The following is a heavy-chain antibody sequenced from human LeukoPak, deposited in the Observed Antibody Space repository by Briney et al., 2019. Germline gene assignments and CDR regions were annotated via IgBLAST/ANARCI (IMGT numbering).Heavy chain of an antibody. V-gene: IGHV3-48*01. D-gene: IGHD5-12*01. CDR3: ATYSGYDRIFDH. J-gene: IGHJ4*02. CDR2: ISGSSSAI. Sequence: GGSLRLSCAASGFTFSSYGMHWVRQAPGKGLEWVSYISGSSSAIYYTDSVKGRFTISRDNAEKSVYLQMNGLRAEDTAVYYCATYSGYDRIFDHWGQGTLVTVSS. CDR1: GFTFSSYG.